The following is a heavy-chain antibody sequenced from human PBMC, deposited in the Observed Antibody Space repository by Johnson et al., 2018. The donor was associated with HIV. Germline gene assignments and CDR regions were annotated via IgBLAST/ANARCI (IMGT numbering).Heavy chain of an antibody. D-gene: IGHD5-18*01. J-gene: IGHJ3*02. CDR3: ARDTAMVHDAFDI. CDR2: ISWNSGSI. CDR1: GFTFDDYA. V-gene: IGHV3-9*01. Sequence: VQLVESRGGLVQPGRSLRLSCAASGFTFDDYAMHWVRQAPGKGLEWVSGISWNSGSIVYADSMKGRFTISRDNSKNTLYLQMNSLRAEDTAVYYCARDTAMVHDAFDIWGQGTMVTVSS.